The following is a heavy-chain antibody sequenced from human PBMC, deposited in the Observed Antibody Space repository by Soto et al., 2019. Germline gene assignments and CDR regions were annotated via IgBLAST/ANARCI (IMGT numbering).Heavy chain of an antibody. V-gene: IGHV4-34*01. D-gene: IGHD3-3*01. Sequence: PSETLSLTCAVYGGSFSGYYWSWIRQPPGKGLEGIGEINHSGSTNYNPSLKSRVTISVDTSKNQFSLKLSSVTAADTAVYYCARAEGNYDFWSGYYSNYYYGMDVWGQGTTVTVSS. J-gene: IGHJ6*02. CDR1: GGSFSGYY. CDR3: ARAEGNYDFWSGYYSNYYYGMDV. CDR2: INHSGST.